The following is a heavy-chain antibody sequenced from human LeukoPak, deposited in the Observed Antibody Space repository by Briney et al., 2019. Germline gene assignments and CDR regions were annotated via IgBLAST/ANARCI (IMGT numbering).Heavy chain of an antibody. D-gene: IGHD3-22*01. CDR2: LYVGVGP. CDR1: GGSMYSNY. J-gene: IGHJ6*03. Sequence: SETLSLTCSVSGGSMYSNYWSWLRQTAGKGLEWIGRLYVGVGPNYSPSFKSRVTMSVDTSKNQLVLKLSAVTAADTAVYYCARMRPYDSTGYSPGHYMDVWGKGTTVTVYS. CDR3: ARMRPYDSTGYSPGHYMDV. V-gene: IGHV4-4*07.